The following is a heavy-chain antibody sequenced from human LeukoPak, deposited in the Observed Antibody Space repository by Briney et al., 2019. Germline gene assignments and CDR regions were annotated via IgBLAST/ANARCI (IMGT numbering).Heavy chain of an antibody. CDR2: IIPIFGTA. J-gene: IGHJ4*02. CDR1: GGIFSSYA. D-gene: IGHD5-12*01. CDR3: VKDVSRYSGYDSIFDY. V-gene: IGHV1-69*13. Sequence: SVKVSCKASGGIFSSYAISWVRQAPGQGLEWMGGIIPIFGTANYAQKFQGRVTITADESTSTAYMELSSLRPEDTAVYYCVKDVSRYSGYDSIFDYWGQGTLVTVSS.